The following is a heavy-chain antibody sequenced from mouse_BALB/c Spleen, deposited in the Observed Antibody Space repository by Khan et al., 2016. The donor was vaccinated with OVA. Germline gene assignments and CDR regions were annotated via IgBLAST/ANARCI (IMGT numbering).Heavy chain of an antibody. CDR1: GYTFTSYW. CDR3: ARIKKIVATYFDY. D-gene: IGHD1-1*01. CDR2: TNPINGRT. J-gene: IGHJ2*01. Sequence: QVQLKQSGAELVKAGASVKMSCKASGYTFTSYWMHWVKQRLGQGLEWFAETNPINGRTYYNEKFKSKATLTVDKSSSTAYMLLSGPTFEDSAVYYCARIKKIVATYFDYWGQGTTVTVAS. V-gene: IGHV1S81*02.